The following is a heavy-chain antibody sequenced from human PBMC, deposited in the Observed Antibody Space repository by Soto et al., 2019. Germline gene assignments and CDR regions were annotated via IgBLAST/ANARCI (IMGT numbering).Heavy chain of an antibody. Sequence: QLQLLESGPGLVKASETLSLTCNVSGGSIITSRSYWAWIRQPPGNGLEWLANIFYSGSTYYNPSLASRVTVSVDTSKNEFSLKLRSVTAADTAVYYCARQPTTGDTDLWFDRWGQGTLVTVYS. V-gene: IGHV4-39*01. CDR3: ARQPTTGDTDLWFDR. CDR1: GGSIITSRSY. CDR2: IFYSGST. J-gene: IGHJ5*02. D-gene: IGHD2-21*01.